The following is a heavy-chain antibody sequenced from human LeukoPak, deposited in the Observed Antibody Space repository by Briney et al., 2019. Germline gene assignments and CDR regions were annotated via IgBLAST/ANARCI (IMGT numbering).Heavy chain of an antibody. CDR1: GFTLSSYW. CDR2: IKHDGNEK. J-gene: IGHJ6*03. CDR3: ARLRARPMDV. V-gene: IGHV3-7*01. Sequence: QRGGSLRLSCAASGFTLSSYWMSWVRHAPGEGLEWVANIKHDGNEKYYVDSVKGQFTITRDNAKKSMYLQMNSLRAEDTAVYYGARLRARPMDVWGKGTTVTVSS.